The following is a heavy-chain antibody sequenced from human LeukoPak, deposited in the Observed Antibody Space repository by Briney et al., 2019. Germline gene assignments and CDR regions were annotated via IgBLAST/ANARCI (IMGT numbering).Heavy chain of an antibody. D-gene: IGHD3-10*01. J-gene: IGHJ4*02. CDR1: GFPFSIYG. V-gene: IGHV3-33*01. Sequence: GRSLRLSCVASGFPFSIYGLHWVRQAPGKGLEWLAVIWNDGSTKFYADSVRGRFSISRDNSKNTMYLQMNALRAEDTAVYSCARASGPFDYWGQGTLVTVSS. CDR2: IWNDGSTK. CDR3: ARASGPFDY.